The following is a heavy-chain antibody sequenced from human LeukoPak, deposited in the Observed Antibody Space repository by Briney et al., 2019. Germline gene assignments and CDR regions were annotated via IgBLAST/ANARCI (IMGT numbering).Heavy chain of an antibody. CDR3: ARGKRDGNNYY. Sequence: SETLSLTCTVSGSSISSYYWSCIRQPPGKGLEWIGYIYYSGNTYYNPSLKSRVTISVDTSKNQLSLKLSSVTAADTAVYYCARGKRDGNNYYWGQGTLVTVSS. D-gene: IGHD5-24*01. CDR2: IYYSGNT. CDR1: GSSISSYY. V-gene: IGHV4-59*01. J-gene: IGHJ4*02.